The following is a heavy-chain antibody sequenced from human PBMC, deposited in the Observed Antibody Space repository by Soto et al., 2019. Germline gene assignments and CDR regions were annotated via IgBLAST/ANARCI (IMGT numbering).Heavy chain of an antibody. CDR3: ARRGLGLRFLGWLPLDAFDI. Sequence: SETLSLTCTVSGGSVSSGSYYWSWIRQPPGKGLEWIGYIYYSGSTNYNPSLKSRVTISVDTSKNQFSLKLSSVTAADTAVYNCARRGLGLRFLGWLPLDAFDIWGQGTMVTVSS. J-gene: IGHJ3*02. V-gene: IGHV4-61*01. CDR1: GGSVSSGSYY. D-gene: IGHD3-3*01. CDR2: IYYSGST.